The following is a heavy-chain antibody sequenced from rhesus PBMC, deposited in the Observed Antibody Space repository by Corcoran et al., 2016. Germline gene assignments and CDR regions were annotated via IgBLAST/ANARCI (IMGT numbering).Heavy chain of an antibody. CDR3: AKTSSGYFDY. V-gene: IGHV3S5*01. J-gene: IGHJ4*01. D-gene: IGHD6-31*01. Sequence: EVQVVESGGGLVQPGGSLRLSCAASGFTFSSYGMSWVRQAPGKGLEWVSYISYGGGTTYYADAVKGRFTISRDNSKNTLSLQMNSLRAEDTAVYYCAKTSSGYFDYWGQGVLVTVSS. CDR2: ISYGGGTT. CDR1: GFTFSSYG.